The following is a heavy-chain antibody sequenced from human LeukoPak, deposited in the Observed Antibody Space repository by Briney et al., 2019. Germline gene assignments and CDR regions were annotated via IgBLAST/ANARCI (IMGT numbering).Heavy chain of an antibody. J-gene: IGHJ4*02. CDR2: IYPGDSDT. CDR3: ARGHSSVWDYFDY. D-gene: IGHD6-19*01. CDR1: GYSFTSYW. Sequence: GESLKISCKGSGYSFTSYWIGWVRQMPGKGLEWMGIIYPGDSDTRYSPSFQGQVTISADKSISTAYLQWSSLKASDTAVYYCARGHSSVWDYFDYWGQGTLVTVSS. V-gene: IGHV5-51*01.